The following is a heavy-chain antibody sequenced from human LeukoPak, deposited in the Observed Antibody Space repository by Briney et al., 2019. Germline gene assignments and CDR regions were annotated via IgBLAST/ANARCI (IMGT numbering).Heavy chain of an antibody. J-gene: IGHJ4*02. V-gene: IGHV1-46*01. CDR1: GYTFTGCY. Sequence: ASVKVSCKASGYTFTGCYIHWVRQAPGQGLEWTGIINPSGGSTSYAQKFQGRVTMTRDTSTSTVYMELSSLRSEDTAVYYCAREGPYSDSSRSRFDYWGQGTLVTVSS. CDR2: INPSGGST. CDR3: AREGPYSDSSRSRFDY. D-gene: IGHD6-6*01.